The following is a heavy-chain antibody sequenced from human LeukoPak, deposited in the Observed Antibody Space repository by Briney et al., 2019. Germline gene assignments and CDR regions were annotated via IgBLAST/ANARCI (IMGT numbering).Heavy chain of an antibody. D-gene: IGHD3-10*01. CDR2: INTNTGNP. Sequence: ASVKVSCKASGYTFTSYAMNWVRQAPGQGLEWMGWINTNTGNPTYAQGFTGRFVFSLDTSVSTAYLQISSLKAEDTAVYYCARRSGSVITLVRGLLNPYDYWGQGTLVTVSS. CDR3: ARRSGSVITLVRGLLNPYDY. J-gene: IGHJ4*02. CDR1: GYTFTSYA. V-gene: IGHV7-4-1*02.